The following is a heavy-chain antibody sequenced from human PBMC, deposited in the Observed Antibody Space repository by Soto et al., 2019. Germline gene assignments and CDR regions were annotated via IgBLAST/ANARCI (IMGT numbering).Heavy chain of an antibody. CDR2: ISWNSGSI. Sequence: GGSLRLSCAASGFTFDDYAMHWVRQAPGKGLEWVSGISWNSGSIGYADSVKGRFTISRDNAKNSLYLQMNSLRAEDTALYYCAKEIQLWSTDSPGYFDYWGQGTLVTVSS. V-gene: IGHV3-9*01. D-gene: IGHD5-18*01. J-gene: IGHJ4*02. CDR1: GFTFDDYA. CDR3: AKEIQLWSTDSPGYFDY.